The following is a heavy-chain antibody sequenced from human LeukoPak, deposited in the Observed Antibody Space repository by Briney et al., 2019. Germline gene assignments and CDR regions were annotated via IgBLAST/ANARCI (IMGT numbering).Heavy chain of an antibody. V-gene: IGHV3-74*01. CDR1: GFTFSTYW. D-gene: IGHD6-19*01. J-gene: IGHJ4*02. CDR3: ARDHSSGWYSDYFDY. Sequence: GGSLRLSCAASGFTFSTYWMHWVRQAPGKGLVWVSRVNTAGSSTSYADSVKGRFTISRDNAKNTLYLQMNSLRAEDTAVYYCARDHSSGWYSDYFDYWGQGTLVTVSS. CDR2: VNTAGSST.